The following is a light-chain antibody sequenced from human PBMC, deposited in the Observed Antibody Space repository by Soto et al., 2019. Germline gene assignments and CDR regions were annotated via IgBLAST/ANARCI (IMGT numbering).Light chain of an antibody. CDR3: QQYNRYPYT. J-gene: IGKJ2*01. CDR2: DAS. V-gene: IGKV1-5*01. Sequence: DIQMTQSPSTLSASVGDRVTITCRASQSISSWLAWYQQKPGKAPKLLIYDASSLESGVPSSFSGSGSGTNSTLTVNTLQPDVFATYSCQQYNRYPYTFGQGTKLEIK. CDR1: QSISSW.